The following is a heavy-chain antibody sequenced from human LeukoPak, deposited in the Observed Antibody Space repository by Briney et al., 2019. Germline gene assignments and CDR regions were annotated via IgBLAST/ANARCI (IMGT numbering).Heavy chain of an antibody. CDR1: GYTFTGYY. CDR2: INPNSGGT. V-gene: IGHV1-2*02. Sequence: ASVKVSCKASGYTFTGYYMHWVRQAPGQGLELMGWINPNSGGTNYAQKFQGRVTMTRDTSISTAYMELSRLRSDDTAVYYCARASSTVTTIYYYYYMDVWGKGTTVTVSS. D-gene: IGHD4-17*01. CDR3: ARASSTVTTIYYYYYMDV. J-gene: IGHJ6*03.